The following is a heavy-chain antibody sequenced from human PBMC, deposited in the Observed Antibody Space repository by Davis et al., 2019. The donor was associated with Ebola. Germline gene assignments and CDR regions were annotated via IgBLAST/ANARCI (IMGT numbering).Heavy chain of an antibody. D-gene: IGHD4-17*01. Sequence: AASVQVSCKASGYTFTSYAMHWVRQAPGQRLEWMGWINAGNGNTKYSQKFQGRVTITRDTSASTAYMELSSLRSEDTAVYYCARALRGYGDFDYWGQGTLVTVSS. CDR1: GYTFTSYA. CDR2: INAGNGNT. V-gene: IGHV1-3*01. J-gene: IGHJ4*02. CDR3: ARALRGYGDFDY.